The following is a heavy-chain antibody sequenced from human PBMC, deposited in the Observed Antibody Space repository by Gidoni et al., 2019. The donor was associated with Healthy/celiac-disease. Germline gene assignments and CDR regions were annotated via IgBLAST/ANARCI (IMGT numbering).Heavy chain of an antibody. CDR2: ISYDGRNK. CDR3: NHGYNSKSYGMDV. J-gene: IGHJ6*02. CDR1: GFTFSSYG. Sequence: QVQLVESGGGVVQPGRSLRLSCAASGFTFSSYGLHWVRQAPGQGLEWVAVISYDGRNKYYADSVKGRFTISRDNSKNTLYLQMNSLRAEDTAVYYCNHGYNSKSYGMDVWGQGTTVTVSS. V-gene: IGHV3-30*03. D-gene: IGHD5-12*01.